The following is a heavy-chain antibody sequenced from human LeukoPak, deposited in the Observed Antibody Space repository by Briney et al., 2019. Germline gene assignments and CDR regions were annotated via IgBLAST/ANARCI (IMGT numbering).Heavy chain of an antibody. J-gene: IGHJ4*02. CDR2: IQYDGSNK. Sequence: GGSLRLSCAASGFTFSTYGMHWVRQAPGKGLEWVAFIQYDGSNKYYADSVKGRFTISRDNSKNTLYLQMNSLRAEDTAVYYCAKESRDYFDYWGQGTLVTVSS. V-gene: IGHV3-30*02. CDR1: GFTFSTYG. CDR3: AKESRDYFDY.